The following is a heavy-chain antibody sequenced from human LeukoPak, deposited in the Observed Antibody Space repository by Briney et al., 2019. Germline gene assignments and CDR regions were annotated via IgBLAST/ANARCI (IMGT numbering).Heavy chain of an antibody. V-gene: IGHV1-18*01. J-gene: IGHJ4*02. CDR3: ARGVYEYCGGDCYSDY. CDR1: GYTFTSYG. Sequence: ASVKVSCKASGYTFTSYGISWVRQAPGQGLEWMGWISAYNGNTNYAQKLQGRVTMTTDTFTSTAYMELRSLRSDDTAVYYCARGVYEYCGGDCYSDYWGQGTLVTVSS. CDR2: ISAYNGNT. D-gene: IGHD2-21*02.